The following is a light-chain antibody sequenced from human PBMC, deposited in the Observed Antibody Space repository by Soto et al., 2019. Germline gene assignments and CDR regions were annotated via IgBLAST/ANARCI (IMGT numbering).Light chain of an antibody. CDR3: SSYTTSNTRQIV. Sequence: QSALTQPASVSGSPGQSITISCTGTSSDVGGYNYVSWYQHHPGKAPKLMIYDVSNRPSGVSNRCSGSKSGNTASLTISGLQPEDEADYYCSSYTTSNTRQIVLGTGTKVTVL. J-gene: IGLJ1*01. CDR2: DVS. V-gene: IGLV2-14*03. CDR1: SSDVGGYNY.